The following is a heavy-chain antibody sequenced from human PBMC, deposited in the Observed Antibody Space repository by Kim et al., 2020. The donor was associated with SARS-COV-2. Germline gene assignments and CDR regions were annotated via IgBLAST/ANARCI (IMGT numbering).Heavy chain of an antibody. J-gene: IGHJ6*02. CDR3: ARESNCRLLWFGLCDGMDV. CDR1: GFTFSSYW. CDR2: IKQDGSEK. D-gene: IGHD3-10*01. V-gene: IGHV3-7*01. Sequence: GGSLRLSCAASGFTFSSYWMSWVRQAPGKGLEWVANIKQDGSEKYYVDSVKGRFTISRDNAKNSLYLQMNSLRAEDTAVYYCARESNCRLLWFGLCDGMDVWGQGTTVTVSS.